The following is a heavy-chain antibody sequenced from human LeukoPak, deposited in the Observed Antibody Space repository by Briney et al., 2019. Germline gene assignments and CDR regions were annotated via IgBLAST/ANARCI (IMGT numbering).Heavy chain of an antibody. CDR1: GLNFNTYD. V-gene: IGHV3-23*01. CDR3: ARDDDTTGRYSRFDY. J-gene: IGHJ4*02. Sequence: GGSLRLSCVGSGLNFNTYDLTWVRQAPGKGLEWVALFGTRHTHIFYADSVEGRFAISRDNSKNTVYLQMNSLRAEDTAVYFCARDDDTTGRYSRFDYWGQGTLVTVSS. CDR2: FGTRHTHI. D-gene: IGHD3-22*01.